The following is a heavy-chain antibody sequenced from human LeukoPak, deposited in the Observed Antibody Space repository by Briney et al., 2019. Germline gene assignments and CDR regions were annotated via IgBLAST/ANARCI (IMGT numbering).Heavy chain of an antibody. Sequence: AGGSLRLSCAASGFTFSSYSMNWGRQAPGKGLEWVSYISSSSSTIYYADSVKGRFTISRDNAKNSLYLQMNSLRAEDTAVYYCAELGITMIGGVWGKGTTVTISS. V-gene: IGHV3-48*04. J-gene: IGHJ6*04. D-gene: IGHD3-10*02. CDR1: GFTFSSYS. CDR3: AELGITMIGGV. CDR2: ISSSSSTI.